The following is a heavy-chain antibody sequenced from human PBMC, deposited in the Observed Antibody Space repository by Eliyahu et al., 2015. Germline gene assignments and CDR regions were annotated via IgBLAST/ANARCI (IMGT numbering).Heavy chain of an antibody. CDR1: GXTFSGHW. D-gene: IGHD1-26*01. J-gene: IGHJ4*02. CDR2: IKKDGSET. Sequence: EVQLVESGGGLVQPGGSLRXSCAXXGXTFSGHWMRWVRQGPGKGLGWVADIKKDGSETYYVDSVKGRFTISRDNAKNSLYLQMNNLRVEDTALYYCARDLGGSYPVDSWGQGTLVTVSS. V-gene: IGHV3-7*01. CDR3: ARDLGGSYPVDS.